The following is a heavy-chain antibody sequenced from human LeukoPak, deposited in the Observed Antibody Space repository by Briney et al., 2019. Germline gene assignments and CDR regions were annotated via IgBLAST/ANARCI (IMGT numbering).Heavy chain of an antibody. V-gene: IGHV3-11*01. D-gene: IGHD6-19*01. J-gene: IGHJ4*02. Sequence: GGSLRLSCAASGFTFSKYALTWIRQAPGKGLEWVSYISSSGTTIYYADSVKGRFTISRDNAKNSLYLQMNSLRAEDTAVYYCARDTATPYSSGWYRSWGQGTLVTVSS. CDR1: GFTFSKYA. CDR2: ISSSGTTI. CDR3: ARDTATPYSSGWYRS.